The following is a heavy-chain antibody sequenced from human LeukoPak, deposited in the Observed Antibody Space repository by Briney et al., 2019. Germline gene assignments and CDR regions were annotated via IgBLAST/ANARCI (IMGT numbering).Heavy chain of an antibody. V-gene: IGHV3-20*04. Sequence: GGSLRLSCAASGFTFDDYGMSWVRQAPGKGLEWVSGINWNGGSTGYADSVKGRFTISRDNSKNTLYLQMNSLRAEDTAVYYCARDGRRGYYGSGSYNWFDPWGQGTLVTVSS. CDR2: INWNGGST. CDR3: ARDGRRGYYGSGSYNWFDP. J-gene: IGHJ5*02. D-gene: IGHD3-10*01. CDR1: GFTFDDYG.